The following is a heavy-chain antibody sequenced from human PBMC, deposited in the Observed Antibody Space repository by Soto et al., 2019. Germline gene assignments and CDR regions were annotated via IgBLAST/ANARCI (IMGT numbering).Heavy chain of an antibody. J-gene: IGHJ5*02. CDR3: ARLGVSAIGWFDP. Sequence: PSETLSLTCTVSGGSISSISYYWGWIRQPPGKGLEWIGSIYYSGSTYYNPSLKSRVTISVDTSKNQFSLKLSSVTAADTAVYYCARLGVSAIGWFDPWGQGTLVTVSS. D-gene: IGHD3-3*01. CDR1: GGSISSISYY. V-gene: IGHV4-39*01. CDR2: IYYSGST.